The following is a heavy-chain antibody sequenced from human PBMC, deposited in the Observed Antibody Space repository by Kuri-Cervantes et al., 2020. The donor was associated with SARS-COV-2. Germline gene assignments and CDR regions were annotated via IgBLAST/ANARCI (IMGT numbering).Heavy chain of an antibody. D-gene: IGHD3-3*01. J-gene: IGHJ6*03. V-gene: IGHV1-2*02. CDR2: INPNSGGT. Sequence: ASVKVSCKASGYTFTGYYMHWVRQAPGQGLEWMGWINPNSGGTNYAQKFQGRVTMTRNTSISTAYMELSSLRSEDTAVNYCARGSLRRITIFGVVIISYMDVWGKGTTVTVSS. CDR1: GYTFTGYY. CDR3: ARGSLRRITIFGVVIISYMDV.